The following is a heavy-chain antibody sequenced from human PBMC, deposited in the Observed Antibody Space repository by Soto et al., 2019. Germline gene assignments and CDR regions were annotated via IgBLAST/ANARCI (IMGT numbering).Heavy chain of an antibody. Sequence: PSETLSLTCAVYGGSFSGYYWSWIRQPPGKGLEWIGYIYYSGSTNYNPSLKSRVTISVDTSKNQFSLKLSSVTAADTAVYYCARHGPIAAAGSVFDYWGQGTLVTVS. CDR1: GGSFSGYY. CDR3: ARHGPIAAAGSVFDY. D-gene: IGHD6-13*01. J-gene: IGHJ4*02. V-gene: IGHV4-59*08. CDR2: IYYSGST.